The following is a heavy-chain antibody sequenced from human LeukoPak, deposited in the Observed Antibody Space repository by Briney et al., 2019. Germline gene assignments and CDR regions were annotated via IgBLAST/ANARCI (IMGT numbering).Heavy chain of an antibody. D-gene: IGHD2-15*01. J-gene: IGHJ4*02. CDR1: GFTFSNYW. Sequence: GGSLRLSRAASGFTFSNYWMTWIRQAPGKGLEWVATIKQDGSEKYYVDSVQGRFTISRDNAQNSLYLQLNSLRAQDSALYYCVRAYGSAACPSYFHYWGQGTLVTVSS. CDR2: IKQDGSEK. CDR3: VRAYGSAACPSYFHY. V-gene: IGHV3-7*01.